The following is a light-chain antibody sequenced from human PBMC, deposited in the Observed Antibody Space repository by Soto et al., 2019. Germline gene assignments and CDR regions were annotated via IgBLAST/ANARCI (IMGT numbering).Light chain of an antibody. Sequence: QSVLTQPPSLSGSPGQSVTISCTGTSSDVGKYDRVSWYQQPPGTAPKLIIYEVTNRPSGVPARFSGSKSGNTASLTISGLQAEDEPDYYCSSYTSTSRYVFGAGTKVTVL. CDR3: SSYTSTSRYV. V-gene: IGLV2-18*02. CDR1: SSDVGKYDR. CDR2: EVT. J-gene: IGLJ1*01.